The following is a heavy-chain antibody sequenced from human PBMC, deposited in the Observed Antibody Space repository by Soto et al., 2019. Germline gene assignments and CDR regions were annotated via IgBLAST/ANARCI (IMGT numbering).Heavy chain of an antibody. D-gene: IGHD1-20*01. Sequence: QVQLVQSGAEVKKPGASVKVSCKASGYTFTSYGISWVRQAPGQGLEWMGWISAYSGNRRYAQKLQGRVTMTTDTSTSPPYMELRSLRSDDTAVYYCARDAAIGMNDYWGQGTLVTVSS. CDR1: GYTFTSYG. CDR3: ARDAAIGMNDY. V-gene: IGHV1-18*01. CDR2: ISAYSGNR. J-gene: IGHJ4*02.